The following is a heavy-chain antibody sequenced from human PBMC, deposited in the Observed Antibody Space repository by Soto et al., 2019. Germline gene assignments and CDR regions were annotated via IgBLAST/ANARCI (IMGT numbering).Heavy chain of an antibody. CDR2: ISSSSSTI. Sequence: GGPLRLPSSASGFAFSTYSMNWVRPAPGKWLVWFSYISSSSSTIYYADSVKGRFTISRDNAKNSLYLQMNSLRDEDTAVYYCARDSFTIFGLLIIIHYGMDVWGQGTTVTVSS. V-gene: IGHV3-48*02. CDR1: GFAFSTYS. CDR3: ARDSFTIFGLLIIIHYGMDV. J-gene: IGHJ6*02. D-gene: IGHD3-3*01.